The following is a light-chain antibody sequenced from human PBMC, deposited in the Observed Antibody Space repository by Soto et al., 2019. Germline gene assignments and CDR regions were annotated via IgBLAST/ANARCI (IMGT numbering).Light chain of an antibody. Sequence: EIVMTQSPATLSVSPGERATLSCRASQSVSSNLAWYQQKPGQAPRLLIYGASTRATGIPARFSGSGSGTEFTLTISSLQSEYFAVYYCQQFNNWHAWTFGQGTKVEIK. CDR1: QSVSSN. CDR3: QQFNNWHAWT. CDR2: GAS. V-gene: IGKV3-15*01. J-gene: IGKJ1*01.